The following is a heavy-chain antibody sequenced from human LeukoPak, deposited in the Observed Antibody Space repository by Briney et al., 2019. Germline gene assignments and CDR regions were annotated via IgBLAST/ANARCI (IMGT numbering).Heavy chain of an antibody. CDR2: IYYSGST. Sequence: PSETLSLTCTASGGSISSYYWSWIRQPPGKGLEWIGYIYYSGSTYYNPSLKSRVTISVDTSKNQFSLKLSSVTAADTAVYYCARTYYYDSSGYYYYYYYMDVWGKGTTVTVSS. CDR3: ARTYYYDSSGYYYYYYYMDV. D-gene: IGHD3-22*01. CDR1: GGSISSYY. J-gene: IGHJ6*03. V-gene: IGHV4-59*08.